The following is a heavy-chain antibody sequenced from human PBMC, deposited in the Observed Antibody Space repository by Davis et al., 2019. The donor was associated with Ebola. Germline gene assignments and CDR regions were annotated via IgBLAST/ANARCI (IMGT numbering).Heavy chain of an antibody. J-gene: IGHJ5*02. D-gene: IGHD3-3*01. CDR1: VITFSSYA. Sequence: GGSLRLSCTDSVITFSSYAMTWVRQAPGKGLEWVSAISGSGGSTYYADSVKGRFTISRDNSKNTLYLQMNSLRAEDTAVYYCAKSRITIFGVPRTPFDPWGQGTLVTVSS. V-gene: IGHV3-23*01. CDR3: AKSRITIFGVPRTPFDP. CDR2: ISGSGGST.